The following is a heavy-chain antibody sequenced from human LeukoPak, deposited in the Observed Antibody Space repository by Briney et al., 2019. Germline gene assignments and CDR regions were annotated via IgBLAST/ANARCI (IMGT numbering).Heavy chain of an antibody. CDR2: IYPGDSDT. CDR1: GYSFTSYW. D-gene: IGHD5-24*01. V-gene: IGHV5-51*01. CDR3: ARDLVEMATEDAFDI. J-gene: IGHJ3*02. Sequence: GESLKISCKGSGYSFTSYWIGWVRQMPGKGLEWMGIIYPGDSDTRYSPSFQGQVTISADKSISTAYLQWSSLKASDTAMYYCARDLVEMATEDAFDIWGQGTMVTVSS.